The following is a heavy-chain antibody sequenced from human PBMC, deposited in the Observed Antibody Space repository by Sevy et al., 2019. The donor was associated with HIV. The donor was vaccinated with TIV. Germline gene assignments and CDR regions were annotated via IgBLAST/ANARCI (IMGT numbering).Heavy chain of an antibody. D-gene: IGHD2-2*01. V-gene: IGHV3-21*01. Sequence: GGSRRLSCAVSGFTFSSYSMNWVRQAPGKGLEWVSSISSSSNYIYYADSVKGRFTISRDNAKDTLFLQMNRLRAEDTAIYSGARGYGSGTSVSSGRAWFAFDIWGQGTMVTVSS. CDR3: ARGYGSGTSVSSGRAWFAFDI. J-gene: IGHJ3*02. CDR2: ISSSSNYI. CDR1: GFTFSSYS.